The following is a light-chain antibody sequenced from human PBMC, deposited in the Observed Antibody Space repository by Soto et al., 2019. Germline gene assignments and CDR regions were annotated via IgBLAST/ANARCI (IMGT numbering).Light chain of an antibody. V-gene: IGLV2-14*03. CDR3: SSYTGTSTLLV. CDR2: DVN. CDR1: STDVGGYNY. J-gene: IGLJ2*01. Sequence: QSALTQPASVSGSPGQSITISCTGTSTDVGGYNYVSWYQPHPGKPHKLKLYDVNNRPSGVSNRFSGSKSGNTASLTISGLQAGDEADYYCSSYTGTSTLLVFGGGTKLTVL.